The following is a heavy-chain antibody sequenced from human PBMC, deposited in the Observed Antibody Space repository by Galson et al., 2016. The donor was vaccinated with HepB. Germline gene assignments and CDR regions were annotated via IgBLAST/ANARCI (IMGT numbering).Heavy chain of an antibody. D-gene: IGHD1-26*01. CDR3: ARRYSGSYGFDSYYYNMDV. CDR1: GFTFSSFQ. J-gene: IGHJ6*02. V-gene: IGHV3-48*03. Sequence: SLRLSCAGSGFTFSSFQMNWVRQAPGKGLEWVSYISTSGSTIYYADSVKGRFSISRDNAKSSLYLQMNSLRVEDTAVYYSARRYSGSYGFDSYYYNMDVWGQGTTVTVSS. CDR2: ISTSGSTI.